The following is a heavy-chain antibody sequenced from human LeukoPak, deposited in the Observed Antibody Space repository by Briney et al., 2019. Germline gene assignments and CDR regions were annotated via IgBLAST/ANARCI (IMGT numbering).Heavy chain of an antibody. CDR1: GGSISCSSYY. V-gene: IGHV4-39*01. Sequence: SETLSLTCTVSGGSISCSSYYWGWIRQPPGKGLGCIGSIYYSGSTYYNPSLKSRVTISVHTSKNQFSLKLSSVTAADTAVYYCARLGGWGSIDYWGQGTLVTVSS. J-gene: IGHJ4*02. D-gene: IGHD7-27*01. CDR3: ARLGGWGSIDY. CDR2: IYYSGST.